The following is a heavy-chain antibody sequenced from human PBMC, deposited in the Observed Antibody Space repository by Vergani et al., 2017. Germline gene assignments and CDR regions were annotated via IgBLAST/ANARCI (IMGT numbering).Heavy chain of an antibody. J-gene: IGHJ5*02. CDR1: GFTFSSYA. V-gene: IGHV3-64D*06. CDR2: ISSNGGST. Sequence: EVQLVESGGGLVQPGGSLRLSCSASGFTFSSYAMHWVRQAPGKGLEYVSAISSNGGSTYYADSVKGRFTISRDNSKNTLYLQMSSLRAEDTAVYYCARGAVTAMVGNLNWFDPWGQGTLVTVSS. CDR3: ARGAVTAMVGNLNWFDP. D-gene: IGHD5-18*01.